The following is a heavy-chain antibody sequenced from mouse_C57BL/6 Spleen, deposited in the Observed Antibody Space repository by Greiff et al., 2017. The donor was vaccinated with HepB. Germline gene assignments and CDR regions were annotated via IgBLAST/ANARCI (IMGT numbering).Heavy chain of an antibody. CDR3: ARGGYYSNSAWFAY. D-gene: IGHD2-5*01. Sequence: VQLQQSGAELVKPGASVKISCKASGYAFSSYWMNWVKQRPGKGLEWIGQIYPGDGDTNYNGKFKGKATLTADKSSSTAYMQLSSLTSEDSAVYFCARGGYYSNSAWFAYWGQGTLVTVSA. CDR2: IYPGDGDT. J-gene: IGHJ3*01. CDR1: GYAFSSYW. V-gene: IGHV1-80*01.